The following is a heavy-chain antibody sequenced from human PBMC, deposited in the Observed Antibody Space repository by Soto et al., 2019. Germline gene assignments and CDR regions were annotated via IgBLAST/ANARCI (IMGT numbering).Heavy chain of an antibody. J-gene: IGHJ4*02. CDR3: ARVLNYYDSSGYPIAPFGY. Sequence: QVQLVQSGAEVKKPGASVKVSCKASGYTFTSYDINWVRQATGQGLEWMGWMNPNSGNTGYAQKFQGRVTMTRNTSISTAYMELGSLRSEDTAVYYCARVLNYYDSSGYPIAPFGYWGQGTLVTVSS. CDR1: GYTFTSYD. CDR2: MNPNSGNT. D-gene: IGHD3-22*01. V-gene: IGHV1-8*01.